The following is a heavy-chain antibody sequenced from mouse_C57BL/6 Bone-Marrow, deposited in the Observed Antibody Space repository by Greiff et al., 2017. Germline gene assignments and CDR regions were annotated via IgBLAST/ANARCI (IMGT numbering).Heavy chain of an antibody. D-gene: IGHD1-1*01. CDR1: GYTFTSYS. CDR2: IYPGNGDT. Sequence: QVQLQQSGAELVRPGASVKMSCKASGYTFTSYSMHWVKQTPRQGLEWIGAIYPGNGDTSYNQKFKGKATLTVDKSSSTAYMQLSSLTSEDSAVXYCAIDFYGSSKGYWGQGTTRTVSS. CDR3: AIDFYGSSKGY. V-gene: IGHV1-12*01. J-gene: IGHJ2*01.